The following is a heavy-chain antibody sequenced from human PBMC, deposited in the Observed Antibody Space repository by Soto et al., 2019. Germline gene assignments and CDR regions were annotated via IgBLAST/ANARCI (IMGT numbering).Heavy chain of an antibody. V-gene: IGHV3-23*01. CDR1: GVTFTNFA. J-gene: IGHJ4*02. CDR3: AGGDCSSDSCYILDY. D-gene: IGHD2-2*01. Sequence: GGSLRLSCAISGVTFTNFAMSWVRQAPGKGLEWVSAISVSGEATYYADSVKGRFTVSRDDSKNTLYLQLNTLSAEDTAVYYCAGGDCSSDSCYILDYWGQGTLVTVS. CDR2: ISVSGEAT.